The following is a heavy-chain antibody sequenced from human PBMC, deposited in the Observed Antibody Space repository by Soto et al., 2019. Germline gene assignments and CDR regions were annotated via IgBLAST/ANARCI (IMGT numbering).Heavy chain of an antibody. D-gene: IGHD3-3*01. CDR2: IDPSDSYT. V-gene: IGHV5-10-1*01. CDR3: ARCLNASLLEWYYGMDV. Sequence: GESLKISCKGSGYSFTSYWISWVRQMPGKGLEWMGRIDPSDSYTNYSPSFQGHVTISADKSISTAYLQWSSLKASDTAMYYCARCLNASLLEWYYGMDVWGQGTTVTVSS. CDR1: GYSFTSYW. J-gene: IGHJ6*02.